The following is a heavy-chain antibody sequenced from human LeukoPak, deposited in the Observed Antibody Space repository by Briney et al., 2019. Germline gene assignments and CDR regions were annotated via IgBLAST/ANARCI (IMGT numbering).Heavy chain of an antibody. Sequence: SETLSLTCAVYGGSFSGYYWNWIRQPPGKGLERIGEINHSGSTNYNPSLKSRVTISVDTSKNQFSLKLSSVTAADTAVYYCARAGYCSSTSCRPFDYWGQGTLVTVSS. CDR3: ARAGYCSSTSCRPFDY. V-gene: IGHV4-34*01. CDR2: INHSGST. CDR1: GGSFSGYY. J-gene: IGHJ4*02. D-gene: IGHD2-2*01.